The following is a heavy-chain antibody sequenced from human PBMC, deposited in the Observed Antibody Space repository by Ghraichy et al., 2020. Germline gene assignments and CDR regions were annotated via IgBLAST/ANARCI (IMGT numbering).Heavy chain of an antibody. CDR3: ARRGPRWLYDY. V-gene: IGHV4-39*01. CDR1: GGSISRSDSY. J-gene: IGHJ4*02. Sequence: SETLSLTCTLSGGSISRSDSYWAWIRQPPGKGLEWIGSIYYSGSTHYNPSLKSRVTISVDTSKNKFSLRLSSVTAADTAVYYCARRGPRWLYDYWGQGTLITVSS. CDR2: IYYSGST. D-gene: IGHD5-24*01.